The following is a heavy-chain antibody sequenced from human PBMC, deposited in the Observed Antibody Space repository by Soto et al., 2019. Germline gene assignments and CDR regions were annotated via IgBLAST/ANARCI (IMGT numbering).Heavy chain of an antibody. J-gene: IGHJ4*02. CDR3: ARDPGIAAAGVFDY. CDR2: IYYSGST. Sequence: SETLSLTCTVSGGSVSSGSYYWSWIRQPPGKGLEWIGYIYYSGSTNYNPSLKSRVTISVDTSRNQFSLKLSSVTAADTAVYYCARDPGIAAAGVFDYWGQGTLVTVSS. V-gene: IGHV4-61*01. CDR1: GGSVSSGSYY. D-gene: IGHD6-13*01.